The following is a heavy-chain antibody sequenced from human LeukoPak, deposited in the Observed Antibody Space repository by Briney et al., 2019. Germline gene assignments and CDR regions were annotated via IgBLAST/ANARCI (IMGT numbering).Heavy chain of an antibody. CDR3: AREGQRSGSYYPNDY. CDR1: GGTFSSYA. CDR2: IIPILGIA. D-gene: IGHD1-26*01. Sequence: SVKVSCKASGGTFSSYAISWVRQAPGQGLEWMGRIIPILGIANYAQKFQGRVTITADKSTSTAYMELSSLRSEDTAVYYCAREGQRSGSYYPNDYWGQGTLVTVSS. J-gene: IGHJ4*02. V-gene: IGHV1-69*04.